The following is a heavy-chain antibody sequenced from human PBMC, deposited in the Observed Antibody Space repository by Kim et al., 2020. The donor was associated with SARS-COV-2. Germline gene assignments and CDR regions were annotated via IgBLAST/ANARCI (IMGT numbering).Heavy chain of an antibody. V-gene: IGHV4-39*01. J-gene: IGHJ4*02. Sequence: PSLKSRVTISVDTSKNQFSLKLSSVTAADTAVYYCASRESSGWYPDYFDYWGRGTLVTVSS. D-gene: IGHD6-19*01. CDR3: ASRESSGWYPDYFDY.